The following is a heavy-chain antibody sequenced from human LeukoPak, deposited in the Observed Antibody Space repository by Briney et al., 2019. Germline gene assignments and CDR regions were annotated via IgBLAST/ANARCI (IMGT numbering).Heavy chain of an antibody. CDR1: GGSFSGYS. CDR3: ARDYYGPGSYYK. D-gene: IGHD3-10*01. J-gene: IGHJ4*02. V-gene: IGHV4-34*01. Sequence: SETLSLTCAVYGGSFSGYSWSWIRQPPGKGLEWIGEISHSGSTHYNPSLKSRVTISVDTSNNQFSLKLSSVTAADTAVYYCARDYYGPGSYYKWGQGTLVTVAS. CDR2: ISHSGST.